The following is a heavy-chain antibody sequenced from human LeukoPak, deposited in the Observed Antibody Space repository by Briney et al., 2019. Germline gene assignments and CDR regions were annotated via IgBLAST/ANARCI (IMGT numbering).Heavy chain of an antibody. J-gene: IGHJ5*02. CDR2: ISSSGSTI. CDR1: GGSLSGYF. Sequence: PSETLSLTCAVYGGSLSGYFWIWVRQPPGKGLEWVSYISSSGSTIYYADSVKGRFTISRDNAKNSLYLQMNSLRAEDTAVYYCARGAVYYGSGSPSVRWFDPWGQGTLVTVSS. D-gene: IGHD3-10*01. V-gene: IGHV3-48*03. CDR3: ARGAVYYGSGSPSVRWFDP.